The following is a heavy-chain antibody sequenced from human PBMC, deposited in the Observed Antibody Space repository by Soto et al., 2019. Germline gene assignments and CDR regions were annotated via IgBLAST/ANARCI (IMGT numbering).Heavy chain of an antibody. J-gene: IGHJ4*02. CDR3: ARESTLDFFDY. Sequence: GGSLRLPCAASGFTFSSYSMNWVRQAPGKGLEWVSYISSSSSTIYYADSVKGRFTISRDNAKNSLYLQMNSLRAEDTAVYYCARESTLDFFDYWGQGTLVTVSS. CDR1: GFTFSSYS. CDR2: ISSSSSTI. D-gene: IGHD3-16*01. V-gene: IGHV3-48*01.